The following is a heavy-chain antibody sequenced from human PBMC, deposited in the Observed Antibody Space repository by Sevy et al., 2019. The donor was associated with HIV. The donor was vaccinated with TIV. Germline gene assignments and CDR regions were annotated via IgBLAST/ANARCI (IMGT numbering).Heavy chain of an antibody. CDR3: ARAQGVLLWFGEFPL. CDR2: ISHDGSEK. Sequence: GGSLRLSCAASGFTFSSYVMHWVRQAPGKGLEWVAVISHDGSEKYHADSVKGRFTISRDNSKNTLYLQMNSLRTEDTAVYYCARAQGVLLWFGEFPLWGQGTLVTVSS. J-gene: IGHJ4*02. D-gene: IGHD3-10*01. CDR1: GFTFSSYV. V-gene: IGHV3-30*04.